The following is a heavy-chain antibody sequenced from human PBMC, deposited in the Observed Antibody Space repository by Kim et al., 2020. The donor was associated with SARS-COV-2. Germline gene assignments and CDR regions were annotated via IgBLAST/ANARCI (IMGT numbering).Heavy chain of an antibody. CDR3: AKRVYRSSSIEYFQD. Sequence: GGSLRLSCVASGFTFGSYAMSWVRQAPGKGLEWVSAITDDADITYYGASVKGRFTISRDNSKNTLYLQMDSLRAEDTAVYYCAKRVYRSSSIEYFQDWGQGSLVTVSP. CDR1: GFTFGSYA. D-gene: IGHD6-6*01. CDR2: ITDDADIT. J-gene: IGHJ1*01. V-gene: IGHV3-23*01.